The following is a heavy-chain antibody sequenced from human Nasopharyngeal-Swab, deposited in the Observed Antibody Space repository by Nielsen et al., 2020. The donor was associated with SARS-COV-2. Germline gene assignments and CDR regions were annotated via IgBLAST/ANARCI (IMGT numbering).Heavy chain of an antibody. CDR3: AKGRGIVVVPAAGDGMDV. CDR2: IYSGGSST. V-gene: IGHV3-23*03. Sequence: WIRQPPGKGLEWVSVIYSGGSSTYYADSVKGRFTISRDSSKNTLYLQMNSLRAEGTAVYYCAKGRGIVVVPAAGDGMDVWGQGTTVTVSS. D-gene: IGHD2-2*01. J-gene: IGHJ6*02.